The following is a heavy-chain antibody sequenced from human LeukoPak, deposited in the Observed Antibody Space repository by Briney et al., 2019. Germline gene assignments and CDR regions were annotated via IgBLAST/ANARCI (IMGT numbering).Heavy chain of an antibody. Sequence: PGGSLRLSCAASGFTFSSYWMSWVRQPPGKGLEWIGSIYHSGSTYCNPSLKSRVTISVDTSKNQFSLKLSSVTAADTAVYYCARDAYYDFWSGYYYYYYYYMDVWGIGTTVTVSS. D-gene: IGHD3-3*01. J-gene: IGHJ6*03. CDR1: GFTFSSYW. V-gene: IGHV4-38-2*02. CDR2: IYHSGST. CDR3: ARDAYYDFWSGYYYYYYYYMDV.